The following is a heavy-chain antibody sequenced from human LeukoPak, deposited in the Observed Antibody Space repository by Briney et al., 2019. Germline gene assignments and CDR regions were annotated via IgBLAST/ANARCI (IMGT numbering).Heavy chain of an antibody. CDR2: IHPSGST. Sequence: SETLXLTCTVSGDSISSYYWSWIRQPAGKGLEWIGRIHPSGSTNYNPSLKSRVTLSVDTSKNEFSLKLSSVTAADTAVYYCARGPPPDLDYWGRGTLVTVSS. J-gene: IGHJ4*02. V-gene: IGHV4-4*07. CDR3: ARGPPPDLDY. CDR1: GDSISSYY.